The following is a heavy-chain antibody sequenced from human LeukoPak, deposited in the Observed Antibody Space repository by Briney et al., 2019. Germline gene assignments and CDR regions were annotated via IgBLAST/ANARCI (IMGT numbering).Heavy chain of an antibody. CDR2: ISSSGSST. CDR1: GFTFSDFY. D-gene: IGHD3-22*01. J-gene: IGHJ4*02. CDR3: ARDLIHRSGEANY. Sequence: PGGSLRLSCATSGFTFSDFYMSWIRQDPGKGLEWISYISSSGSSTNYADSVKGRFTISRDNAKNSLYLQMNSLRAEDTAVYYCARDLIHRSGEANYWGRGTLVTVSS. V-gene: IGHV3-11*05.